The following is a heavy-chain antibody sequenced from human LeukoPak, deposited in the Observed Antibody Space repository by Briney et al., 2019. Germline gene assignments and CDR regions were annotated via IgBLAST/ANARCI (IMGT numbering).Heavy chain of an antibody. CDR1: GGSFSGYY. Sequence: SETLSLTCAVYGGSFSGYYWGWIRQPPGKGLEWIGEINHSGSTNYNPSLKSRVTISVDTSKNQFSLKLSSVTAADTAVYYCARLRGPRYYYMDVWGKGTTVTVSS. D-gene: IGHD4-17*01. J-gene: IGHJ6*03. CDR3: ARLRGPRYYYMDV. CDR2: INHSGST. V-gene: IGHV4-34*01.